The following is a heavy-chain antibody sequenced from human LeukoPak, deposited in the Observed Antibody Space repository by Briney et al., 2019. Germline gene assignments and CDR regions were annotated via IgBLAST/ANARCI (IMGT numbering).Heavy chain of an antibody. CDR3: ARDTGCSSGWDVGY. D-gene: IGHD6-19*01. V-gene: IGHV4-39*07. Sequence: SETLSLTCTVSGGSISSSSYYWGWIRQPPGKGLEWIGSIYYSGSTYYNPSLKSRVTISVDTSKNQFSLKLSSVTAADTAVYYCARDTGCSSGWDVGYWGQGTLVTVSS. CDR1: GGSISSSSYY. J-gene: IGHJ4*02. CDR2: IYYSGST.